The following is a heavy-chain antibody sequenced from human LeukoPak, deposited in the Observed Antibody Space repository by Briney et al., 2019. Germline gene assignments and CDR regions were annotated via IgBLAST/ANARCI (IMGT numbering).Heavy chain of an antibody. D-gene: IGHD2-2*01. Sequence: PGGSLRLSCVGSGFTFSSHDMIWVRQAPGKGLEWVSDIGGRDTRINYADSVKGRFTISRDNSNNTVYLQMNRLRVEDTAIYYCAREGQYCSSSACQFDYWGQGTLVTVSS. CDR2: IGGRDTRI. V-gene: IGHV3-23*01. CDR1: GFTFSSHD. J-gene: IGHJ4*02. CDR3: AREGQYCSSSACQFDY.